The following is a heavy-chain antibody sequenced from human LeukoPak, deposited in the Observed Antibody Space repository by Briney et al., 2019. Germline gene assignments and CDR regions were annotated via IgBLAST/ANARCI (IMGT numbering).Heavy chain of an antibody. CDR2: IYYSGST. CDR1: GGSISSYY. V-gene: IGHV4-59*01. Sequence: NPSETLSLTCTVSGGSISSYYWSWIRQPPVKGLEWIGYIYYSGSTNYNPSLKSRVTISVDTSKNQFSLKLSSVTAADTAVYYCARVGRKQQLVFDYWGQGTLVTVSS. CDR3: ARVGRKQQLVFDY. D-gene: IGHD6-13*01. J-gene: IGHJ4*02.